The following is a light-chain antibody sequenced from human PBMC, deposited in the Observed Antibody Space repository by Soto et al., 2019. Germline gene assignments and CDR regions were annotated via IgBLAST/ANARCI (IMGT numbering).Light chain of an antibody. J-gene: IGKJ1*01. Sequence: EIVMTQSPATLSVSPGERVTLSCRASQSVSSNLAWYQQKPGQAPRLLIYGAFTRATGIPARFSGSGSGTDFSLTISSLQSEDFAVYYCQQYNNWPRTLGQGTKVDIK. V-gene: IGKV3-15*01. CDR1: QSVSSN. CDR3: QQYNNWPRT. CDR2: GAF.